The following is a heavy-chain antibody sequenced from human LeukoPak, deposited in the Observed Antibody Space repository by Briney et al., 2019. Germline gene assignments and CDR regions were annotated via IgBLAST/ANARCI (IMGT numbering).Heavy chain of an antibody. V-gene: IGHV4-4*09. CDR2: IYSSGST. CDR3: ARFTYTTRPSDV. J-gene: IGHJ6*04. Sequence: SETLSLTCSVSGGSISGYYWSWIRQPPGQTLEWIGYIYSSGSTNYNPSLQSRVTTSVDTSMNQFSLRLSSVTAADTAVYYCARFTYTTRPSDVWGKGTTVTVST. D-gene: IGHD3-16*01. CDR1: GGSISGYY.